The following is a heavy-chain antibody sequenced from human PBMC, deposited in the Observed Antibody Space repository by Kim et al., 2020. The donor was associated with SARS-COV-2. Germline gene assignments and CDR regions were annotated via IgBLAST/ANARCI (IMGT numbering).Heavy chain of an antibody. Sequence: GGSLRLSCAASGFTFSSYEMNWVRQAPGKGLEWVSYISSSGSTIYYADSVKGRFTISRDNAKNSLYLQMNSLRAEDTAVYYCARLPTGSSGYVYYYYYGMDVWGPGTTVTVSS. CDR3: ARLPTGSSGYVYYYYYGMDV. D-gene: IGHD3-22*01. V-gene: IGHV3-48*03. CDR1: GFTFSSYE. CDR2: ISSSGSTI. J-gene: IGHJ6*02.